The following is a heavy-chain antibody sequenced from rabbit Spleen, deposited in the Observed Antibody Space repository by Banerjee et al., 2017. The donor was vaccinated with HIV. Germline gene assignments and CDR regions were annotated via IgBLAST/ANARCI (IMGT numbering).Heavy chain of an antibody. D-gene: IGHD1-1*01. CDR1: GFSFSGSYW. CDR2: IYADSSGST. V-gene: IGHV1S40*01. J-gene: IGHJ4*01. Sequence: QSLEESGGDLVKPGASLTLTCTASGFSFSGSYWICWVRQAPGKGLEWIACIYADSSGSTYYASWAKGRFTISSTSSTTVTLQMPSLTAADTATYFCARDLVAVIGWNFNLWGQGTLVTVS. CDR3: ARDLVAVIGWNFNL.